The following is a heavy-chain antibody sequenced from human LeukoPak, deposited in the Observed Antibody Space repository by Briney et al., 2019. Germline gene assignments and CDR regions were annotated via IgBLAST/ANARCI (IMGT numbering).Heavy chain of an antibody. J-gene: IGHJ4*02. Sequence: SETLSLTCTVSGGSISSSSYYWGWIRQPPGKGLEWIGSIYYSGSTYYNPSLKSRVSMSVDMSKNLVSLNLSSVTAADTAVYYCAREEYFTYYYGSGSYFAYWGQGTLVTVSS. CDR3: AREEYFTYYYGSGSYFAY. CDR2: IYYSGST. D-gene: IGHD3-10*01. V-gene: IGHV4-39*07. CDR1: GGSISSSSYY.